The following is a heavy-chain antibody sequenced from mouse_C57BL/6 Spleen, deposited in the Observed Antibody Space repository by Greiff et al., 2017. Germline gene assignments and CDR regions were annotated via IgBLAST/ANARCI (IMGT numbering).Heavy chain of an antibody. CDR1: GYTFTSYW. V-gene: IGHV1-59*01. Sequence: QVQLQQPGAELVRPGTSVKLSCKASGYTFTSYWMHWVKQRPGQGLEWIGVIDPSDSYTNYNQKFKGKATLTVDTSSSTAYMQLSSLTSEDSAVYYCARGGYSTNFDYWGQGTTLTVSS. J-gene: IGHJ2*01. CDR3: ARGGYSTNFDY. CDR2: IDPSDSYT. D-gene: IGHD2-5*01.